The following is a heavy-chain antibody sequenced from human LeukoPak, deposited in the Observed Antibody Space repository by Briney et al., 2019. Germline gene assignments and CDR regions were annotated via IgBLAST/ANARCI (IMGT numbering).Heavy chain of an antibody. V-gene: IGHV1-8*01. J-gene: IGHJ6*03. CDR1: GYTFTSYD. CDR3: ARRELRYYYYYMDV. CDR2: MNPNSGNT. Sequence: ASAKVSCKASGYTFTSYDINWVRQATGQGLEWMGWMNPNSGNTGYAQKFQGRVTMTRNTSISTAYMELSSLRSEDTAVYYCARRELRYYYYYMDVWGKGTTVTVSS. D-gene: IGHD3-9*01.